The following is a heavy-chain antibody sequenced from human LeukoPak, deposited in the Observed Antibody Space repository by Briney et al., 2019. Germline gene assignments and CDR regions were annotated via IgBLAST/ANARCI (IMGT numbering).Heavy chain of an antibody. D-gene: IGHD3-22*01. Sequence: SETLSLTCSVSGDSVSRSDSYWDWIRQPPGKGLEWIGTIYYSGRTYYSPSLKSRVTMSVDPSNNQFSLNLRSVTAADTAVYYCARRRYYDGSGYLEWGQGTLLSVSS. CDR3: ARRRYYDGSGYLE. J-gene: IGHJ1*01. CDR1: GDSVSRSDSY. CDR2: IYYSGRT. V-gene: IGHV4-39*01.